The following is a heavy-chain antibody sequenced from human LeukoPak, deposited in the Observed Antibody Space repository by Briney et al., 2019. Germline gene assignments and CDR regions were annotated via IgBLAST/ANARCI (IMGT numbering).Heavy chain of an antibody. D-gene: IGHD6-13*01. CDR1: GDSVSSNIAA. CDR2: TYYRSRWYY. J-gene: IGHJ4*02. CDR3: ARDVSWRIDY. V-gene: IGHV6-1*01. Sequence: SQTPSLTCAISGDSVSSNIAAWNWIRPSPSRGLEWLGRTYYRSRWYYDYALSVRSRITINPDTSKNQFSLQLNSVTPEDTAVYYCARDVSWRIDYWGQGTLVTVSS.